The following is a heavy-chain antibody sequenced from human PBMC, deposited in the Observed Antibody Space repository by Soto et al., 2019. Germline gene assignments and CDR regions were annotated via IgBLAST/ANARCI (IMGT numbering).Heavy chain of an antibody. D-gene: IGHD3-10*01. J-gene: IGHJ5*02. V-gene: IGHV3-30*04. Sequence: QRQLVESGGGVVQPGRSLRLSCAASGFSFSHYAMHWVRQPPGKGLEWVALISYDGENQYFTDSVRGRFTISRDNSKTAVYLEMTDLRLDDTATYYCVSPHSESSNAFDLWGQGTLVTVSS. CDR1: GFSFSHYA. CDR3: VSPHSESSNAFDL. CDR2: ISYDGENQ.